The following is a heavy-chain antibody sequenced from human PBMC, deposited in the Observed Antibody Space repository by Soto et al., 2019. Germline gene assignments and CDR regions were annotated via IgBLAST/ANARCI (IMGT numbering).Heavy chain of an antibody. CDR1: GFTFSSYD. CDR3: AKRGQSGRYTSFWFDP. Sequence: QVQLVEFLGGVVQPGRSLRLSCAASGFTFSSYDMDWVRQAPGKGLEWVACISYDGRDQYYADSVKGRFTISRDNSRNTLYLEMDSLITEDTAVYSCAKRGQSGRYTSFWFDPWGHGTLVNFSP. CDR2: ISYDGRDQ. J-gene: IGHJ5*02. V-gene: IGHV3-30*18. D-gene: IGHD1-26*01.